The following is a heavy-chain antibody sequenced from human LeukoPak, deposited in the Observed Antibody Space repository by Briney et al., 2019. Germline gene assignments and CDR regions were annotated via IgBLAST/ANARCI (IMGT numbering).Heavy chain of an antibody. V-gene: IGHV1-18*01. J-gene: IGHJ4*02. D-gene: IGHD4-17*01. Sequence: ASVKVPCKASGYTFTSYGISWVRQAPGQGLEWMGWISAYNGNTNYAQKLQGRVTMTTDTSTSTAYMELRSLRSDDTAVYYCARVTTVTQAWDYWGQGTLVTVSS. CDR3: ARVTTVTQAWDY. CDR2: ISAYNGNT. CDR1: GYTFTSYG.